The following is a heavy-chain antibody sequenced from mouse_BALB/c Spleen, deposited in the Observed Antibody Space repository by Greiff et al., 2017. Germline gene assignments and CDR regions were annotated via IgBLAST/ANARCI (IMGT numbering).Heavy chain of an antibody. Sequence: VKLVESGPGLVAPSQCLSITCTVSGFSLSRYSVHWVRQPPGKGLEWLGMIWGGGSTDYNSALKSRLSISKDNSKGQVYLKMNRLQTDDTALYYCARNSWDYYAMDYWGQGTSVTVSS. CDR3: ARNSWDYYAMDY. V-gene: IGHV2-6-4*01. CDR2: IWGGGST. CDR1: GFSLSRYS. D-gene: IGHD4-1*01. J-gene: IGHJ4*01.